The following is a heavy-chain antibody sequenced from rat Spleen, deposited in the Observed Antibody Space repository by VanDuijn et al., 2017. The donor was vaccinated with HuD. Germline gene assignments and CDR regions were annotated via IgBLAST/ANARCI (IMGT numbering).Heavy chain of an antibody. CDR1: GFTFSNYD. Sequence: EVQLVESGGGLVQPGRSLKLSCAASGFTFSNYDMAWVRQAPTKGLEWVASISPSGGSTYYRDSVKGRFTVSRENAKSTLYLQMSKLGSEDTAIYHWARGPNYGGYPDYLDYWGQGVMVTVSS. D-gene: IGHD1-11*01. CDR3: ARGPNYGGYPDYLDY. CDR2: ISPSGGST. J-gene: IGHJ2*01. V-gene: IGHV5-25*01.